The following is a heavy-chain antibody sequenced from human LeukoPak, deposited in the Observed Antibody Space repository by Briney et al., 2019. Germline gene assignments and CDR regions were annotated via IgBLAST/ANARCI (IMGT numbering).Heavy chain of an antibody. D-gene: IGHD5-12*01. CDR3: ARAHMVATGYYYYYGMDV. J-gene: IGHJ6*02. V-gene: IGHV1-2*02. CDR2: IDPNSGGT. Sequence: ASVKVSCKASGYTFTGYYMHWVRQAPGQGLEWMGWIDPNSGGTNYAQKFQGRVTMTRDTSISTAYMELSRLRSDDTAVYYCARAHMVATGYYYYYGMDVWGQGTTVTVSS. CDR1: GYTFTGYY.